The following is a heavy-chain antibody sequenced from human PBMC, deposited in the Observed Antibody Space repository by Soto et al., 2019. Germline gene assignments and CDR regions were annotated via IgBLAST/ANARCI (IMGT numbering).Heavy chain of an antibody. Sequence: EVQLVESGGGLVKPGGSLRISCAASGFTFSSYSMNWVRQAPGKGLEWVSSISSSSSYIYYADSVKGRFTISRDNDKNSLYLQMNSLRAEDTAVYYCARDLIYGDYGAFDIWGQVTMVTVSS. CDR2: ISSSSSYI. D-gene: IGHD4-17*01. J-gene: IGHJ3*02. CDR3: ARDLIYGDYGAFDI. CDR1: GFTFSSYS. V-gene: IGHV3-21*01.